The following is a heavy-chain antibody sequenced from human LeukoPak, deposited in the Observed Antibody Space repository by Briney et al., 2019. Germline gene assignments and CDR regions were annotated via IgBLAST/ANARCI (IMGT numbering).Heavy chain of an antibody. CDR2: IYYSGST. D-gene: IGHD6-19*01. J-gene: IGHJ6*02. Sequence: SETLSLTCTVSGGSISSYYWSWIRQPPGKGLEWIGYIYYSGSTNYNPSLKSRVTISVDTSKNQFSLKLSSVTAADTAVYYCARQAVAGTSYYGTDVWGQGTTVTVPS. CDR3: ARQAVAGTSYYGTDV. CDR1: GGSISSYY. V-gene: IGHV4-59*08.